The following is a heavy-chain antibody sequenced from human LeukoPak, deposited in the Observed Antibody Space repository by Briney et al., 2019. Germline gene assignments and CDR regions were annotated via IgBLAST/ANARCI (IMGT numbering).Heavy chain of an antibody. Sequence: PSETLSLTCAVSGGSISSGSYSWSWLRQPPGKGLEWIGYIYHSGSTYYNPSLKSRVTISVDRSKNQFSLKLSSVTAADTAVYYCARESRMVRGINWFDPWGQGTLVTVSS. D-gene: IGHD3-10*01. CDR2: IYHSGST. V-gene: IGHV4-30-2*01. J-gene: IGHJ5*02. CDR1: GGSISSGSYS. CDR3: ARESRMVRGINWFDP.